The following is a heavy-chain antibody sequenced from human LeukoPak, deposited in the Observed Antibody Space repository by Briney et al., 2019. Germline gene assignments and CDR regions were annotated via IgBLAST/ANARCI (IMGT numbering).Heavy chain of an antibody. J-gene: IGHJ6*03. Sequence: GGSLRLSCAASGFTFNNYGMHWVRQAPGKGLEWVAFIRYNGNNQYYADSVKGRFTISRDNSKNTLYLQMNGLKGDDTAVYYCAKDSAFYYIDVWGKGTTVTISS. CDR1: GFTFNNYG. D-gene: IGHD3-10*01. CDR3: AKDSAFYYIDV. V-gene: IGHV3-30*02. CDR2: IRYNGNNQ.